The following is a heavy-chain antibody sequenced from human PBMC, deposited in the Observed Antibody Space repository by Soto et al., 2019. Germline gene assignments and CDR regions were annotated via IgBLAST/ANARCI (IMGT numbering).Heavy chain of an antibody. CDR3: ARKNTYYYDSSGRMDV. D-gene: IGHD3-22*01. J-gene: IGHJ6*02. CDR2: IKQDGSEK. Sequence: GGSLRLSCAASGFTFSSYWMSWVRQAPGKGLEWVANIKQDGSEKYYVDSVKGRFTISRDNAKNSLYLQMNSLRAEDTAVYYCARKNTYYYDSSGRMDVWGQGTTVTVSS. V-gene: IGHV3-7*01. CDR1: GFTFSSYW.